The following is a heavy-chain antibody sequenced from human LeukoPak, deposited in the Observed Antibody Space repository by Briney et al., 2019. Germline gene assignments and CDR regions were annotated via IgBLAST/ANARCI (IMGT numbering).Heavy chain of an antibody. J-gene: IGHJ6*02. CDR3: ARDGYSYAMDV. D-gene: IGHD5-24*01. V-gene: IGHV3-7*05. CDR1: GFSVGNNY. Sequence: PGGSLRLSCEASGFSVGNNYMTWVRQAPGKGPEWVANINQDGSTKNYLDSVKGRFIVSRDNAKNSLFLDMNSLRVEDTAVYYCARDGYSYAMDVWGQGTTVTVSS. CDR2: INQDGSTK.